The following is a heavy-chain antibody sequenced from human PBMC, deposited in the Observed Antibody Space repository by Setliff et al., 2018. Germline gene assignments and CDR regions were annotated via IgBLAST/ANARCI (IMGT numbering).Heavy chain of an antibody. V-gene: IGHV3-23*01. D-gene: IGHD3-10*01. CDR2: IGGRGIST. Sequence: GGSLRLSCAASGFTFGDFAMTWVRQAPGKGLEWVSGIGGRGISTYYADSVKGRFIISRDNSRNTLYLDMNSLRGEDTAVYYCARDKGVISLDYWGQGTLVTVSS. CDR1: GFTFGDFA. J-gene: IGHJ4*02. CDR3: ARDKGVISLDY.